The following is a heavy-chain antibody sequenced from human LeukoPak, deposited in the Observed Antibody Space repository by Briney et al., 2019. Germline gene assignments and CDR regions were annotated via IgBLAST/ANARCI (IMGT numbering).Heavy chain of an antibody. CDR2: IYYSGST. CDR3: ASNDYMDV. J-gene: IGHJ6*03. V-gene: IGHV4-39*07. CDR1: GGSISSSSYY. Sequence: SETLSLTCTVSGGSISSSSYYWGWIRQPPGKGLEWIGSIYYSGSTYYNPSLKSRVTISVDTSKNQFSLKLSSVTAADTAVYYCASNDYMDVWGKGTTVTVSS.